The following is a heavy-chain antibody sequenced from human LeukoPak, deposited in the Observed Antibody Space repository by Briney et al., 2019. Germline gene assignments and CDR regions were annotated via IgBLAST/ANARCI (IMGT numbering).Heavy chain of an antibody. V-gene: IGHV4-38-2*01. D-gene: IGHD5-24*01. J-gene: IGHJ4*02. CDR2: IYHSGST. Sequence: SETLSPTCAVSGYSISSGYYWGWIRQPPGKGLEWIGSIYHSGSTYYNPSLKSRVTISVDTSKNQFSLKLSSVTAAGTAVYYCARTIDGYNPDFDYWGQGTLVTVSS. CDR1: GYSISSGYY. CDR3: ARTIDGYNPDFDY.